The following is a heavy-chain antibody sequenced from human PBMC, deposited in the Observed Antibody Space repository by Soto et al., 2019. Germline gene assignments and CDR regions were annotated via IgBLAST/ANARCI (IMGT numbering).Heavy chain of an antibody. CDR2: INPSGGST. Sequence: QVQLVQSGAEVKKPGASVKVSCKASGYTFTSYYMHWVRQAPGQGLEWMGIINPSGGSTSYAQKFQCRVTLTRDTSTSTVYMEPSSLRSDDTAVYYCARFRITGTTIIPYYYYGMDVWGQGTTVTVSS. CDR3: ARFRITGTTIIPYYYYGMDV. CDR1: GYTFTSYY. J-gene: IGHJ6*02. V-gene: IGHV1-46*01. D-gene: IGHD1-7*01.